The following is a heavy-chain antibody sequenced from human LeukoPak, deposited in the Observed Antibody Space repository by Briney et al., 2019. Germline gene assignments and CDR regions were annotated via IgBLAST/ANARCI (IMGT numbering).Heavy chain of an antibody. D-gene: IGHD6-19*01. J-gene: IGHJ4*02. CDR2: INSDGSST. V-gene: IGHV3-74*01. CDR3: ARVDWGYSSGWYIYYFDY. CDR1: GFTFSSYW. Sequence: GGSLRLSCAASGFTFSSYWMHWVRQAPGKGLVWVSRINSDGSSTSYADSVKGRFTISRDNAKNTLYLQMNSLRAEDTAVYYCARVDWGYSSGWYIYYFDYWGQGTLVTVSS.